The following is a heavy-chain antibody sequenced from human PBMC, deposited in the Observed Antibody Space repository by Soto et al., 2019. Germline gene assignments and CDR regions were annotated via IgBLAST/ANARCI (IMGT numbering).Heavy chain of an antibody. CDR2: VRGNGDPP. V-gene: IGHV3-64D*06. CDR1: GFTFSSFA. J-gene: IGHJ4*02. CDR3: VKSRGGNNFDFFD. D-gene: IGHD5-12*01. Sequence: GGSLRLSCAASGFTFSSFALHWVRQAPRKGLEYISGVRGNGDPPFYADSVKGRFTISRDNSQKTFYLQMTALNVDDTAVYYCVKSRGGNNFDFFDWGQGTLVTVSS.